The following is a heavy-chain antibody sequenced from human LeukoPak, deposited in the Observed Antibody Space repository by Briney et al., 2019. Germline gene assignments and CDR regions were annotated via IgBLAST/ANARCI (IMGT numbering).Heavy chain of an antibody. Sequence: SETLSLTCTVSGGAISNYYWSWIRQPPGKGLEWIGYIYYSGSTNYNPSLKNRVTISLDTSKNQFSLKLNSVTAADAAVYYCARSVDTSMVGDYWGQGTLVTVSS. CDR1: GGAISNYY. D-gene: IGHD5-18*01. CDR2: IYYSGST. V-gene: IGHV4-59*01. CDR3: ARSVDTSMVGDY. J-gene: IGHJ4*02.